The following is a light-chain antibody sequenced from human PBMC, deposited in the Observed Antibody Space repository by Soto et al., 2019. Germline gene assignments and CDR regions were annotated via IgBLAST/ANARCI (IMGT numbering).Light chain of an antibody. CDR3: SPYTSSITFYV. Sequence: QSALTQPASVSGSPGQSITISCTGTSSDVGGYNYVSWYQQHPGKAPKLMIYDVSNRPSGVSNRFSGSKSGNTASLTISGLQAEDEADYYCSPYTSSITFYVFGTGNKVTVL. V-gene: IGLV2-14*03. CDR2: DVS. CDR1: SSDVGGYNY. J-gene: IGLJ1*01.